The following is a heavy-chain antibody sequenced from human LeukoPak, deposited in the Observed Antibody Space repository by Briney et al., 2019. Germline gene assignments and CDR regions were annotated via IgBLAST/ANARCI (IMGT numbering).Heavy chain of an antibody. CDR3: ARRRGQHPGDDAFDI. CDR1: GYTFTSYD. CDR2: MNPNSGNT. V-gene: IGHV1-8*01. J-gene: IGHJ3*02. Sequence: GASVKVSCKASGYTFTSYDINWARQATGQGLEWMGWMNPNSGNTGYAQKFQGRVTMTRNTSISTAYMELSSLRSEDTAVYYCARRRGQHPGDDAFDIWGQGTMVTVSS. D-gene: IGHD3-10*01.